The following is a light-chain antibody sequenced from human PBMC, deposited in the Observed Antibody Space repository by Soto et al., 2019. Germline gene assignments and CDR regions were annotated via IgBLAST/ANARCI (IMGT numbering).Light chain of an antibody. CDR2: KKT. CDR3: ATWDDSLSGWV. Sequence: QSVLTQPPSASGTPGQTVSISCSGSSSNIGSNYVSWYQKFPGTAPKLLIHKKTQRPSGVPDRFYASKSGTSASLAISGLRSEDEGDYYCATWDDSLSGWVFGGGTQLTVL. V-gene: IGLV1-47*01. CDR1: SSNIGSNY. J-gene: IGLJ3*02.